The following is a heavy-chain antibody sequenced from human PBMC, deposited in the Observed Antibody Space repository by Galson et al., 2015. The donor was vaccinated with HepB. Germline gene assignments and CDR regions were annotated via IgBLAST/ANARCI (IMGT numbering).Heavy chain of an antibody. V-gene: IGHV1-3*01. D-gene: IGHD3-22*01. Sequence: SVKVSCKASGDSITSYALHWVRQAPGQRPEWMGWINGGNGNTKYSPNFQGRVTMRRDISASTAYMELSSLRSEDTAVYYCARSYYDSSAFDSWGQGILVTVSS. CDR2: INGGNGNT. CDR3: ARSYYDSSAFDS. J-gene: IGHJ4*02. CDR1: GDSITSYA.